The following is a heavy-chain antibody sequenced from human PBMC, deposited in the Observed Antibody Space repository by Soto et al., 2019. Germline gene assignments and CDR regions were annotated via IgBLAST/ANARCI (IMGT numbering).Heavy chain of an antibody. CDR1: CGTSISVDYY. CDR2: IYYSGST. V-gene: IGHV4-30-4*01. D-gene: IGHD3-9*01. J-gene: IGHJ6*02. Sequence: PSETLSLTSTVSCGTSISVDYYWRCKHHPPGKGLEWIGYIYYSGSTYYNPSLKSRVTISVDTSKYQFSLTLSSVTAADTAVYYCARDSVSSIHYDILTGSVMDVWGQGTTVTVSS. CDR3: ARDSVSSIHYDILTGSVMDV.